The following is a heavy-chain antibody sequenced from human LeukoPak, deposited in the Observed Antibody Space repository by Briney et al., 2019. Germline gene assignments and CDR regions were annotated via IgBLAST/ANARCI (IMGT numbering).Heavy chain of an antibody. J-gene: IGHJ5*02. V-gene: IGHV3-48*01. CDR1: VFTVSSNY. CDR3: ARGPPLFDP. Sequence: GGSLRLSCAASVFTVSSNYMSLVRQAPGKGLEWVSYISISSSTIYYADSVKGRFTISRDNAKNSLYLQMNSLRAEDTAIYYCARGPPLFDPWGQGTLVTVSS. CDR2: ISISSSTI.